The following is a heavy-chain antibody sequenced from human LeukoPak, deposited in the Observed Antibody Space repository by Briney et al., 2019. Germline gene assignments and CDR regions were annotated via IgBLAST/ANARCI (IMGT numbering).Heavy chain of an antibody. CDR1: GDSIRSFY. D-gene: IGHD2-15*01. Sequence: SETLSLTCTVSGDSIRSFYWSWIRQPPGKGLEWIGHIYYSRSTNYNPSLKSRVTTSVDMSKNQFSLKMTPVNAADTVAYYCARDPGGSADYWGQGTLVTVSS. CDR2: IYYSRST. CDR3: ARDPGGSADY. V-gene: IGHV4-59*01. J-gene: IGHJ4*02.